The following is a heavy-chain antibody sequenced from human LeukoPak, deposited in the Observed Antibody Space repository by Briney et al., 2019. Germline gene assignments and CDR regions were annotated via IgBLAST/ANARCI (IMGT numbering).Heavy chain of an antibody. CDR2: ISGSAHKI. J-gene: IGHJ4*02. CDR3: AGRPTGYSSGYIH. Sequence: GGSLRLSCVASGVTFSNYAVSWVRQAPEKGLDWVSVISGSAHKIRYADSVKGRFTISRDNSENIVYLQMNNLRVEDTAVYYCAGRPTGYSSGYIHWGQGTLVTVSS. D-gene: IGHD5-18*01. V-gene: IGHV3-23*01. CDR1: GVTFSNYA.